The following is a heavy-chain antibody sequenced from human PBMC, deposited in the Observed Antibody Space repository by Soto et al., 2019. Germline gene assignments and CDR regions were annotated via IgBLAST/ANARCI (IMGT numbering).Heavy chain of an antibody. CDR3: ARAQEGRYYYYYGMDV. CDR2: IYYSGST. CDR1: GGSISSYY. V-gene: IGHV4-59*01. J-gene: IGHJ6*02. Sequence: PSETLSLTCTVSGGSISSYYWSWIRQPPGKGLEWIGYIYYSGSTNYNPSLKSRVTISVDTSKNQFSLKLSSVTAADTAVYYCARAQEGRYYYYYGMDVWGQGTTVTVSS.